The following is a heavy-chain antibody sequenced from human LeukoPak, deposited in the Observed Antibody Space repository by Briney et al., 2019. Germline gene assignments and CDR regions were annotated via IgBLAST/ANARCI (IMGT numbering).Heavy chain of an antibody. V-gene: IGHV1-2*02. Sequence: ASVKVSCKASGYTFTGYYMHWVRQAPGQGLEWMGWINPNSGGTNYAQKFQGRVTMTRDTSVSTAYMELSRLRSDDTAVYYCARDANDYGDSPRFDYWGQGTLVTVSS. CDR3: ARDANDYGDSPRFDY. J-gene: IGHJ4*02. CDR1: GYTFTGYY. CDR2: INPNSGGT. D-gene: IGHD4-17*01.